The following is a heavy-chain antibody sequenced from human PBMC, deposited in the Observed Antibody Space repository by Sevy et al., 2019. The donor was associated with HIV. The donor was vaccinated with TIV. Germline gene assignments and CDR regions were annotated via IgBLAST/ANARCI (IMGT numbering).Heavy chain of an antibody. CDR1: GYTFTGYY. CDR3: ARDLSSGYYNYYGMDV. Sequence: ASVKVSCKASGYTFTGYYMHWVRQVPGQGLEWMGWINPNSGGTNYAQKFQGRVTMTRDTSISTAYMELSRLRSDDTAVYYCARDLSSGYYNYYGMDVWGQGTTVTVSS. CDR2: INPNSGGT. J-gene: IGHJ6*02. V-gene: IGHV1-2*02. D-gene: IGHD3-22*01.